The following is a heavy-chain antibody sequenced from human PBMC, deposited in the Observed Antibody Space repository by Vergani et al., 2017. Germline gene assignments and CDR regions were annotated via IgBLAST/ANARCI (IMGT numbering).Heavy chain of an antibody. CDR2: INHSGST. CDR1: GGSFSGYY. V-gene: IGHV4-34*01. J-gene: IGHJ5*02. D-gene: IGHD3-3*01. Sequence: QVQLQQWGAGLLKPSETLSLTCAVYGGSFSGYYWSWIRQPPGKGLEWIGEINHSGSTNYNPSLKSRVTISVDTSKNQFSLKLSSVTAADTAVYYCAKGGIFGVVIIPLLSWGQGTLVTVSS. CDR3: AKGGIFGVVIIPLLS.